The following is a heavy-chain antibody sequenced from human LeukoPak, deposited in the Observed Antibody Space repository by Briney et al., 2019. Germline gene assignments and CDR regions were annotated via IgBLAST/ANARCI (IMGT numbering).Heavy chain of an antibody. CDR2: IFYSGST. Sequence: PSETLSLTCTVSGGSVSSINSHWGWIRQSPGTGLEWIGNIFYSGSTSWNPSLKSRVTMSVDSSKNQFSLKMSSVTAADTAVYFCASLTKGRYFGYFFDSWGQGTLVTVSS. CDR1: GGSVSSINSH. D-gene: IGHD3-9*01. CDR3: ASLTKGRYFGYFFDS. J-gene: IGHJ4*02. V-gene: IGHV4-39*01.